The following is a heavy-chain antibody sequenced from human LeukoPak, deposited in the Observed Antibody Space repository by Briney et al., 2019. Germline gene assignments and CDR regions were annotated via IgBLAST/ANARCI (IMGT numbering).Heavy chain of an antibody. D-gene: IGHD2-15*01. V-gene: IGHV1-69*01. CDR2: IIPIFGTA. CDR1: GGTFSSYA. CDR3: ARQSAGSDMGKAFDI. J-gene: IGHJ3*02. Sequence: VASVKVSCKASGGTFSSYAVSRVRQAPGQGLEWMGGIIPIFGTANYAQKFKDRVTITADEYMRTAYMELSSLRFEDTAVYYCARQSAGSDMGKAFDIWGQGTMVTVSS.